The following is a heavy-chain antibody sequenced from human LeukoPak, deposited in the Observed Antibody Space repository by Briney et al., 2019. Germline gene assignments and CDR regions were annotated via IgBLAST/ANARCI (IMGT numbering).Heavy chain of an antibody. V-gene: IGHV4-59*08. Sequence: SETLSLTCTVSGGSISSYYWSWIRQPPGKGLEWIGYIYYSGSTKYNPSLKSRVTISVDTSKNQFSLRLSSVTAADTAVYYCARHLQDTAMVSPLYYFDNWGQGTLVTVSS. D-gene: IGHD5-18*01. CDR1: GGSISSYY. J-gene: IGHJ4*02. CDR3: ARHLQDTAMVSPLYYFDN. CDR2: IYYSGST.